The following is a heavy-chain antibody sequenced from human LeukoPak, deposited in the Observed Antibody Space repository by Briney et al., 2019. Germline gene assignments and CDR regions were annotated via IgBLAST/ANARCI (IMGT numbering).Heavy chain of an antibody. D-gene: IGHD6-6*01. CDR2: IYYTGII. CDR3: ARLYSSSFPLY. V-gene: IGHV4-31*03. CDR1: GGSISSAGYF. J-gene: IGHJ4*02. Sequence: SQTLSLTCTVSGGSISSAGYFWNWIRQYPGKGLEWIGYIYYTGIIYYNPSLKSRVTISVDTSKNQFSLKLSSVTAADTAVYYCARLYSSSFPLYWGQGTLVTVSS.